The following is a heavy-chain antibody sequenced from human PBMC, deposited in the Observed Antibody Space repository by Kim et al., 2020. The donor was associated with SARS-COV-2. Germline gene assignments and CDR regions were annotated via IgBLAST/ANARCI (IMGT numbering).Heavy chain of an antibody. Sequence: GGSLRLSCAASGFTFSSYGMHWVRQAPGKGLEWVAVISYDGSNKYYADSVKGLFTISRDNSKNTLYLQMNSLRAEDTAVYYCARDFGPRHPYDSSGYPLAAFDYWGQGTLVTVSS. CDR1: GFTFSSYG. D-gene: IGHD3-22*01. J-gene: IGHJ4*02. V-gene: IGHV3-33*05. CDR2: ISYDGSNK. CDR3: ARDFGPRHPYDSSGYPLAAFDY.